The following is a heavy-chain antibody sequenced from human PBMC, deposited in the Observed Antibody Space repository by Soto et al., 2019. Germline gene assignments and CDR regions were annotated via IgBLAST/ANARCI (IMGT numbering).Heavy chain of an antibody. D-gene: IGHD3-10*01. Sequence: GWSLRLSCAPSVFTFISYSMSWVRQAPGKGLEWVSGFRSSGDDGTTYYTDSVKGRFTISRDNSKNTLFLQMNSLRAEDTAIYYCAKKVNSGSGSQYFDYWGQGTLVTVSS. J-gene: IGHJ4*02. CDR3: AKKVNSGSGSQYFDY. CDR2: FRSSGDDGTT. CDR1: VFTFISYS. V-gene: IGHV3-23*01.